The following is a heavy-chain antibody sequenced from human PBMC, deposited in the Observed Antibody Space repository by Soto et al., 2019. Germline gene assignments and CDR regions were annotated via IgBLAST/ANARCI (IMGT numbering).Heavy chain of an antibody. V-gene: IGHV1-69*01. Sequence: QVQLVQSGAEVKKPGSSVKVSCKASGGTFSSYAISWVRQAPGQGLEWMGGIIPISDTTNYAQKFQGRVTITADESTSTAYMEVSSLRSEDTAVYYCARSQGSSTSLEIYYYCYYGMDVWGQGTTVSVSS. CDR3: ARSQGSSTSLEIYYYCYYGMDV. D-gene: IGHD2-2*01. CDR1: GGTFSSYA. CDR2: IIPISDTT. J-gene: IGHJ6*02.